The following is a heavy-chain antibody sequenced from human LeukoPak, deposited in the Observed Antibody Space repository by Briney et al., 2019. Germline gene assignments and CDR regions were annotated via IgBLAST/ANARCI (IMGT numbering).Heavy chain of an antibody. J-gene: IGHJ4*02. V-gene: IGHV3-48*04. D-gene: IGHD4-11*01. Sequence: GGSLRLSCAASGFTFSSYTMNWVRRAPGKGLEWVSYISSTSGNIYYADSVKGRFTISRDNAKNTLYLQMNSLTVDDTGVYYCTRAGNYRFDYWGQGTLVTVSS. CDR2: ISSTSGNI. CDR1: GFTFSSYT. CDR3: TRAGNYRFDY.